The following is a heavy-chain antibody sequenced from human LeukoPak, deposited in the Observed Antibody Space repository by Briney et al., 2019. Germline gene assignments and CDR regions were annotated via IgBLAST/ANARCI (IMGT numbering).Heavy chain of an antibody. D-gene: IGHD4-23*01. CDR2: IQAGGDEK. J-gene: IGHJ4*02. CDR3: ARDTPGYGGDDFDY. Sequence: SGGSLRLSCAASGFTFSTYGVHWVRQAPGKGLEWMTFIQAGGDEKYYAESVKGRFTVSRDNSKNTLYLQMNSLRAEDTAVYYCARDTPGYGGDDFDYWGQGALVTVSS. CDR1: GFTFSTYG. V-gene: IGHV3-30*02.